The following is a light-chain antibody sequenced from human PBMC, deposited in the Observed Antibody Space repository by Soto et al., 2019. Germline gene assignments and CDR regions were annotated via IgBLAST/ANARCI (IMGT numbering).Light chain of an antibody. CDR3: QQYGSSPRT. J-gene: IGKJ1*01. CDR1: QSVSSSY. CDR2: CAS. Sequence: PVDRVTLSCRASQSVSSSYLPCYQQKPGQATRVLIYCASTSATSIPDRFSGSGSGTDFILTISRLEPEDFAVYYCQQYGSSPRTFGQGTKVDIK. V-gene: IGKV3-20*01.